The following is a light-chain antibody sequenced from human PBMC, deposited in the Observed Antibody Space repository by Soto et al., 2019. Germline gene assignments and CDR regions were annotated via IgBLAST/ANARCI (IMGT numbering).Light chain of an antibody. CDR2: DAS. CDR3: HQYNSYHT. V-gene: IGKV1-5*01. J-gene: IGKJ4*01. Sequence: DIQMTQSPSTLSASVGDRVTITCRASQSISSWLAWYQQKPGKAPKLLIYDASSLESGVPSRFSGSGSGTEFTLTISXLQPDDFATYYCHQYNSYHTFGGGTKVDIK. CDR1: QSISSW.